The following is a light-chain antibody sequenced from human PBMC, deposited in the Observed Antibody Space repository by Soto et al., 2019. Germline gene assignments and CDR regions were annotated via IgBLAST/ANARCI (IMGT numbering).Light chain of an antibody. CDR2: DAS. J-gene: IGKJ1*01. CDR1: QSVGDTH. Sequence: EIVLTQSPGALSLSPGESATLSCRASQSVGDTHVAWYQQRPGQAPRLLIYDASRRDIGVPDRFIGSGSATDFTLTISGLEPEDFAVYFCHQYGTSPQTFGQGTKVEIK. V-gene: IGKV3-20*01. CDR3: HQYGTSPQT.